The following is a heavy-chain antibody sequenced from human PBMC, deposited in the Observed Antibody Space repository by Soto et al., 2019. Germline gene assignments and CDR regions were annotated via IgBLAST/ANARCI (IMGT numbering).Heavy chain of an antibody. Sequence: SETLSLTCAVYGGSFSNYYWSWIRQPPGKGLEWIGEDNHSGNTNYNPSLKSRVTIFVDTSKNQFSLKLNSLTAADTAVYYCARESAGFFWSGYYPFDYWGPGTLVTVSS. V-gene: IGHV4-34*01. CDR1: GGSFSNYY. CDR2: DNHSGNT. D-gene: IGHD3-3*01. CDR3: ARESAGFFWSGYYPFDY. J-gene: IGHJ4*02.